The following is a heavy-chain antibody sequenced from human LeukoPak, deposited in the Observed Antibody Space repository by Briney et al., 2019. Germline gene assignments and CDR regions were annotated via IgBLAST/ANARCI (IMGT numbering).Heavy chain of an antibody. D-gene: IGHD2-2*01. CDR1: GFSFSSNW. CDR3: VSFYETY. J-gene: IGHJ4*02. Sequence: GGSLRLSCAAPGFSFSSNWMGWVRRAPGKGLEWVAHIKRDGSQKYYLDSVKGRFTISKDNAKNTVYLQMNNLRAEDTAVYYCVSFYETYWGRGTLVTVSS. V-gene: IGHV3-7*01. CDR2: IKRDGSQK.